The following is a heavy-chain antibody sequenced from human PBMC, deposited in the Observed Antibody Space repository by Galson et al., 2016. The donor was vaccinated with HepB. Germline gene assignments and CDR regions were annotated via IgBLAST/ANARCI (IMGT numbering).Heavy chain of an antibody. D-gene: IGHD6-13*01. J-gene: IGHJ4*02. Sequence: SLRLSCAASGFTFSSHAINWVRQAPGKGLEWVSTISRTAGRTYYADSVKGRFTISRDNSKNTLHLQMNSLRADDTAVYYCAKDSGSSSCYGGYNFDVWGQGTLLTVSS. CDR3: AKDSGSSSCYGGYNFDV. CDR2: ISRTAGRT. V-gene: IGHV3-23*01. CDR1: GFTFSSHA.